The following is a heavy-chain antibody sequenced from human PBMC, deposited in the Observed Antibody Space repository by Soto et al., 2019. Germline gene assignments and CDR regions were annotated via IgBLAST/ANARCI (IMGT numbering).Heavy chain of an antibody. V-gene: IGHV1-46*01. Sequence: GSSVKVSCKASGYTFTSYYMHWVRQAPGQGLEWMVIINPSGGSTSYAQKFQGRVTMTRDTSTSTVYMELSSLRSEDTAVYYCARGSYDSSGSNSFDPWGQGTLVTVSS. J-gene: IGHJ5*02. CDR1: GYTFTSYY. CDR3: ARGSYDSSGSNSFDP. CDR2: INPSGGST. D-gene: IGHD3-22*01.